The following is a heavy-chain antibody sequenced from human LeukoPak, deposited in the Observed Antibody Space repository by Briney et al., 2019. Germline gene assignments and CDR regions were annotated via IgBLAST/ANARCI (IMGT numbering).Heavy chain of an antibody. CDR2: ISSSSSYI. CDR3: ARDIPTYSSSWPIDY. Sequence: GGPLRLSCAASGFTFSSHSRNWVRQAPGKGLEWVSSISSSSSYIYYAGSVKGRFTISRDNAKNSLYLQMNSLRAEDTAVYYCARDIPTYSSSWPIDYWGQGTLVTVSS. D-gene: IGHD6-13*01. J-gene: IGHJ4*02. V-gene: IGHV3-21*01. CDR1: GFTFSSHS.